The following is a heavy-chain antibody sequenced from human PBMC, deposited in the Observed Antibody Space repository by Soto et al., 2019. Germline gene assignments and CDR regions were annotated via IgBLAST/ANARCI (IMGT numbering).Heavy chain of an antibody. J-gene: IGHJ6*02. CDR2: INTSGGSP. CDR1: GYTFTIYY. Sequence: ASVKVSCKAFGYTFTIYYIHWVRQAPGQGLEWMGVINTSGGSPTYAQKFQDRVTMTRDTSTSTVYMELSSPTAEDADEYYCARGGSHCDYYYYYGMDVWGQGTTVTVSS. CDR3: ARGGSHCDYYYYYGMDV. V-gene: IGHV1-46*01. D-gene: IGHD6-13*01.